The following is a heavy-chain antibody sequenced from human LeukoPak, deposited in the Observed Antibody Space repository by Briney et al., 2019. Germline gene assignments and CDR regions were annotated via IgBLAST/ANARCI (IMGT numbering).Heavy chain of an antibody. D-gene: IGHD4-17*01. Sequence: GGPLRLSCAASGFTFSSYAMNWVRQAPGKGLEWLSVISHDGSDKNNADSVKGRFIISRDNSKNTIYLQLNSLRPEDTAMYYCAREGVQTTVDAFDIWGLGTMVIVSS. CDR2: ISHDGSDK. V-gene: IGHV3-30*04. CDR3: AREGVQTTVDAFDI. CDR1: GFTFSSYA. J-gene: IGHJ3*02.